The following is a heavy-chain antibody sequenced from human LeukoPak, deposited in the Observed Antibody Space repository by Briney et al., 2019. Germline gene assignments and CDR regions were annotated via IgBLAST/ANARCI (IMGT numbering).Heavy chain of an antibody. Sequence: GGSLRLSCAASAFTVSSNYMSWVRQAPGEGLEWVSVIYSGGSTYYADSVKGRFTISRDNSKNPLYLQMNSLRAEDTAVYYCATHGSGSTLYYYYMDVWGKGTTVTVSS. CDR2: IYSGGST. D-gene: IGHD3-10*01. CDR1: AFTVSSNY. V-gene: IGHV3-53*01. CDR3: ATHGSGSTLYYYYMDV. J-gene: IGHJ6*03.